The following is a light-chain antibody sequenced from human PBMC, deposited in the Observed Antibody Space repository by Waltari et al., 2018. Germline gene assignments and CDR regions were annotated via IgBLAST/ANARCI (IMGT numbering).Light chain of an antibody. J-gene: IGKJ4*01. CDR3: QQFGSSPPIT. Sequence: EIVLTQSPGTLSLSPGERATLSCRASQSVSSTYLSWYQQKPGQTPRLLLYGASSRATGIPDRFSGSGSGTDFTLTISRLEPEDVAVYYCQQFGSSPPITFGGGTKVEIK. V-gene: IGKV3-20*01. CDR2: GAS. CDR1: QSVSSTY.